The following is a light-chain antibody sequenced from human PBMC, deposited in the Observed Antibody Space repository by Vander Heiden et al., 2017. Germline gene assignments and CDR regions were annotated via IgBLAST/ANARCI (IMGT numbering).Light chain of an antibody. CDR2: KAS. V-gene: IGKV1-5*03. J-gene: IGKJ2*02. CDR1: QSISSW. CDR3: QRYNSYFGT. Sequence: DIQMTQSPSTLSASVGDRVTITCRASQSISSWLAWYQQKPGKAPKLLIYKASSLESGVPSRFSGSGSGTEFTLTISSLQPDDFTTYYCQRYNSYFGTFGQGTKLEIK.